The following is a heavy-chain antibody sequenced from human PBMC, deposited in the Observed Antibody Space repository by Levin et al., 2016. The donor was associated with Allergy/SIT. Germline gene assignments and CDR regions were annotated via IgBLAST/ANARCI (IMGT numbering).Heavy chain of an antibody. Sequence: GGSLRLSCAASGFTFSSYALGWVRQPPGKGLEWVASIIGNGGRTHYADSVKGRFTVSRDTSANMMFLQMNSLRAEDTAVYYCVKDSGAYSSGWFDSWGQGTVVTVAS. V-gene: IGHV3-23*01. J-gene: IGHJ5*01. CDR2: IIGNGGRT. D-gene: IGHD2-15*01. CDR1: GFTFSSYA. CDR3: VKDSGAYSSGWFDS.